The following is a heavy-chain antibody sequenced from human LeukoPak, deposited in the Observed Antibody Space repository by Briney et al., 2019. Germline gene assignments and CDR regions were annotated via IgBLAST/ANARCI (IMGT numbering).Heavy chain of an antibody. CDR2: IYRGGST. V-gene: IGHV3-53*01. Sequence: PGGSLRLSCAASGFTVSSNYMSWVRQAPGKGLECVSVIYRGGSTYYADSVKDRFTISRDNSKNTLYLQMNSLRAEDTAVYYCASGEVFDYWGQGTLVTVSS. D-gene: IGHD3-10*01. CDR3: ASGEVFDY. CDR1: GFTVSSNY. J-gene: IGHJ4*02.